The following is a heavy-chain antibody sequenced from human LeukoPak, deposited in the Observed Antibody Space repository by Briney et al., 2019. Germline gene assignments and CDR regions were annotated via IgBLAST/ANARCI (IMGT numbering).Heavy chain of an antibody. CDR1: ESNFSKFW. V-gene: IGHV3-74*03. Sequence: GGSLRLSCAASESNFSKFWMHWVRQAPGKGLVWVSGINRDGSTTTYAYSVKGRFTVSRDNANNTLYLKMNSLRAEDTAVYYCARGNYYGMDVWGQGTTVTVSS. J-gene: IGHJ6*02. D-gene: IGHD2/OR15-2a*01. CDR3: ARGNYYGMDV. CDR2: INRDGSTT.